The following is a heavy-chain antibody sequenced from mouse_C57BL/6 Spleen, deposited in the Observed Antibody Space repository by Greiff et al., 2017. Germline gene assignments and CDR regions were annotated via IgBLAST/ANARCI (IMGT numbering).Heavy chain of an antibody. CDR3: VGYDDWFAY. CDR2: ISSGGSYT. V-gene: IGHV5-6*02. D-gene: IGHD2-2*01. J-gene: IGHJ3*01. CDR1: GFTFSSYG. Sequence: DVMLVESGGDLVKPGGSLKLSCAASGFTFSSYGMSWVRQTPDKRLEWVATISSGGSYTYYPDSVKGRFTISRDNAKNTLYLQMSSLKSDDTAMYYCVGYDDWFAYWGQGTLVTVSA.